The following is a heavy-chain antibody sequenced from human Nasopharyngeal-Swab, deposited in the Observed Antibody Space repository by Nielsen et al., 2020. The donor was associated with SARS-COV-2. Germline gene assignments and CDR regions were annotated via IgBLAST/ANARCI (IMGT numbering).Heavy chain of an antibody. D-gene: IGHD3-3*01. V-gene: IGHV4-39*02. J-gene: IGHJ4*02. CDR3: ARLDPFGSEDK. Sequence: SETLSLTCTVSGGSITSSRHRWGWIRQPPGKGLEWIGQILVNRYTEYHPSVRGRITVYADTSENSFSLRLSSVTAADTAVYYCARLDPFGSEDKWGQGTLVTVSS. CDR1: GGSITSSRHR. CDR2: ILVNRYT.